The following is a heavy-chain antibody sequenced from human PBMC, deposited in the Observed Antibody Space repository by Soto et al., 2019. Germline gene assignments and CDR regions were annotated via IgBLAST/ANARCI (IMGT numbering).Heavy chain of an antibody. CDR2: INHSGST. CDR3: ARGQGAARPLRSYGMDV. D-gene: IGHD6-6*01. J-gene: IGHJ6*02. Sequence: SETLSLTCAVYGGSFSGYYWSWIRQPPGKGLEWIGEINHSGSTNYNPSLKSRVTISVDTSKNQFSLKLSSVTAADTAVYYCARGQGAARPLRSYGMDVWGQGXTVTVSS. CDR1: GGSFSGYY. V-gene: IGHV4-34*01.